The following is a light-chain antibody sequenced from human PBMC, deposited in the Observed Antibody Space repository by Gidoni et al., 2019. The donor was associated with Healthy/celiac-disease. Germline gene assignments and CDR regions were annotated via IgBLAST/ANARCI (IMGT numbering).Light chain of an antibody. Sequence: QSALTQPASVSVSPGQPITISCTGTSSDVGGYNYVSWYQQHPGKAPKLMIYDVSNRPSGVSNRFSGSKSGNTASLTISGRQAEDEADYYCSSYTSSSTLVFGGGTKLTVL. CDR2: DVS. J-gene: IGLJ2*01. CDR3: SSYTSSSTLV. V-gene: IGLV2-14*01. CDR1: SSDVGGYNY.